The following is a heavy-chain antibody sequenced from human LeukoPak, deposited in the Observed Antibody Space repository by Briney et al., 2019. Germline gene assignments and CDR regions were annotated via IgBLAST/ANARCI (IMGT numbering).Heavy chain of an antibody. CDR1: GFTFSSYG. V-gene: IGHV3-30*18. CDR2: ISYDGSNK. Sequence: GGSLRLSCAASGFTFSSYGMHWVRQAPGKGLEWVAVISYDGSNKYYADSVKGRFTISRDNSKNTLYLQMNSLRAEDTAVYYCAKDHHSSGTSDYWGQGTLVTVSS. D-gene: IGHD3-22*01. J-gene: IGHJ4*02. CDR3: AKDHHSSGTSDY.